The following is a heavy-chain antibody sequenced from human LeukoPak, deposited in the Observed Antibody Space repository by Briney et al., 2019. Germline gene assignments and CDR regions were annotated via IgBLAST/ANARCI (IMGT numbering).Heavy chain of an antibody. D-gene: IGHD1-26*01. CDR2: INPNSGGT. CDR3: ARRSRIVGATSYYYYYMDA. Sequence: GAPVKVSCKASGYTFTGYYMHWVRQAPGQGLEWMGWINPNSGGTNYAQKFQGRVTMTRDTSISTAYMELSRLRSDDTAVYYCARRSRIVGATSYYYYYMDAWGKGTTVTVSS. J-gene: IGHJ6*03. V-gene: IGHV1-2*02. CDR1: GYTFTGYY.